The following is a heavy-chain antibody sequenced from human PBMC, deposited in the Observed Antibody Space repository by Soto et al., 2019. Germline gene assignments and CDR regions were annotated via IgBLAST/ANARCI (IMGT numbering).Heavy chain of an antibody. Sequence: PSETLSLTCAVSGGSISSGGYSWSWIRQPPGKGLEWIGYIYHSGSTYYNPSLKSRVTISVDTSKNQLSLKLSSVTAADTAVYYCAGWLQSDYFDYWGQGTLVTVSS. CDR2: IYHSGST. CDR3: AGWLQSDYFDY. V-gene: IGHV4-30-2*05. CDR1: GGSISSGGYS. D-gene: IGHD5-12*01. J-gene: IGHJ4*02.